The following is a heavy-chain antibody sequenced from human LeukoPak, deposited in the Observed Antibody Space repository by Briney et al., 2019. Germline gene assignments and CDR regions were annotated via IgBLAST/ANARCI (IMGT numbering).Heavy chain of an antibody. CDR3: ARVYCSSTSCYTLSWYFDL. V-gene: IGHV4-39*01. CDR2: IYYSGST. CDR1: GGSISSSSYY. Sequence: SETLSLTCTVSGGSISSSSYYWGWIRQPPGKGLEWIGSIYYSGSTYYNPSLKSRVTISVDTSKNQFSLKLSSVTAADTAVYYCARVYCSSTSCYTLSWYFDLWGRGTLVTVSS. D-gene: IGHD2-2*02. J-gene: IGHJ2*01.